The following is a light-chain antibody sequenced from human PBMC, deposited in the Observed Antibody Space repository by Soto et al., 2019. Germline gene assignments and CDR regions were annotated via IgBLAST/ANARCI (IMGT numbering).Light chain of an antibody. J-gene: IGKJ2*01. V-gene: IGKV2-30*01. Sequence: DVVMTQSPLSLPVTLGQPASISCRSSQSLVYSDGNTYLNWFQQRPGQSPRRIIYKVSNRDSGVPDRFSGSGSGTDFTLKISRVEAVDVGVYYCMQGTHWPPSYTFGQGTKLEIK. CDR3: MQGTHWPPSYT. CDR1: QSLVYSDGNTY. CDR2: KVS.